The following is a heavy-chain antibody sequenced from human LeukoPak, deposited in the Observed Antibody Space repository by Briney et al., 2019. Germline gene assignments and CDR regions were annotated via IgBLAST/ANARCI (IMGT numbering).Heavy chain of an antibody. CDR3: AKDRGEHLKAFDPFDI. CDR1: GYTFTGYY. D-gene: IGHD1-26*01. CDR2: INPKSGAT. Sequence: GASVKVSCKASGYTFTGYYMHWVRQAPGQGLEWMGWINPKSGATNYAQNFQGRVTMTRDTSITTVYLEMSRLRFDDTAVYYCAKDRGEHLKAFDPFDIWGQGTMVTVSS. J-gene: IGHJ3*02. V-gene: IGHV1-2*02.